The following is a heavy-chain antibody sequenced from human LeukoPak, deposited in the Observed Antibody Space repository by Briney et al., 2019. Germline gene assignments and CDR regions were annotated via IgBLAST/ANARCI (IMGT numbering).Heavy chain of an antibody. Sequence: GGSLRLSCVGSGFTFSDAWMSWVRQAPGKGLEWVGRIKSKSDGGTIDYAAPVKGRFTITRDDSRNTLYLQMNSLKTEDTAVYYCTTRRQDGWWGQGTLVTVS. CDR1: GFTFSDAW. CDR3: TTRRQDGW. CDR2: IKSKSDGGTI. J-gene: IGHJ4*02. D-gene: IGHD2-15*01. V-gene: IGHV3-15*01.